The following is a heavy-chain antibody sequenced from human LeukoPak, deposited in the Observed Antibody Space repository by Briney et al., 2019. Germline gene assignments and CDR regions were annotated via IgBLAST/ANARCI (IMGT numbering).Heavy chain of an antibody. D-gene: IGHD4-11*01. CDR2: IRYDGSNK. CDR1: GFTFSSYG. J-gene: IGHJ4*02. CDR3: AKDERDDYSNYGPDY. Sequence: GGSLRLSCAASGFTFSSYGMHWVRQAPGKGLEWVAFIRYDGSNKYYADSVKGRFTISRDNSKNTLYLQMNSLRAEDTAVYYCAKDERDDYSNYGPDYWGQGTLVTVSS. V-gene: IGHV3-30*02.